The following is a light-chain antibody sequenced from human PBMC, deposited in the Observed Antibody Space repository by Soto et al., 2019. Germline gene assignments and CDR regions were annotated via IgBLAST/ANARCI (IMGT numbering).Light chain of an antibody. J-gene: IGLJ1*01. CDR1: RSDVGSYNF. CDR2: EVD. Sequence: QSVLTQPASVSGSPGQSITISCAGSRSDVGSYNFVSWYQKYSGKAPKLILYEVDNRPSGVSNRFSGSKSSNTASLIISGLQPEDEADYYCSSFTSDNTLVFGPGTKVTVL. V-gene: IGLV2-14*01. CDR3: SSFTSDNTLV.